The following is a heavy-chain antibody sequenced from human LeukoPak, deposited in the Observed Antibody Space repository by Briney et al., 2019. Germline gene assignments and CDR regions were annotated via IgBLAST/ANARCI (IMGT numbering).Heavy chain of an antibody. Sequence: PWGSLRLSCAASGFTFSSYWMSWVRQAPGKGLEWVANIKQDGSEKYYVDSVKGRFTISRDNAKNSLYLQMNSLRAEDTAVYYCARRGDYYGSGSYKYYYYYYGMDVWGQGTTVTVSS. CDR2: IKQDGSEK. CDR3: ARRGDYYGSGSYKYYYYYYGMDV. CDR1: GFTFSSYW. J-gene: IGHJ6*02. V-gene: IGHV3-7*03. D-gene: IGHD3-10*01.